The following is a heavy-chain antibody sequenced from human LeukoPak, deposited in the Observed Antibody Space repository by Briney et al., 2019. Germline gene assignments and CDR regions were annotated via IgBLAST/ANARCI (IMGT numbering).Heavy chain of an antibody. J-gene: IGHJ5*02. V-gene: IGHV4-39*01. D-gene: IGHD1-26*01. CDR1: GGSISSSGYY. CDR2: IYYSGST. Sequence: ASETLSLTCTVSGGSISSSGYYWGWIRQPPGKGLEWIASIYYSGSTYYNPSLKSRVTISVDTSKNQLSLKLSSLTAADTAVYYCARHEYSGSYYGLSWFDPWGQGTLDTVSS. CDR3: ARHEYSGSYYGLSWFDP.